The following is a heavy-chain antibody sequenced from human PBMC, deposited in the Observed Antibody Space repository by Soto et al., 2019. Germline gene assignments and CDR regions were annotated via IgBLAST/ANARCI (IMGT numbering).Heavy chain of an antibody. Sequence: QVQLVQSGAEVKKPGASVKVSCKASGYTFTSYDINWVRQATGQGLEWMGWMNPNSGNTGYAQKFQGRVTMTRNTSISTAYMELRSLRCEDTAVYYCARGRRYCSGGSCSGNWFDPWGQGTLVTVSS. CDR3: ARGRRYCSGGSCSGNWFDP. J-gene: IGHJ5*02. CDR1: GYTFTSYD. V-gene: IGHV1-8*01. CDR2: MNPNSGNT. D-gene: IGHD2-15*01.